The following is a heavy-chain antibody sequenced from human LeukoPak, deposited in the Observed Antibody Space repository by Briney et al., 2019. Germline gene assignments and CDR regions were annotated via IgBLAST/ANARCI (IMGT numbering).Heavy chain of an antibody. Sequence: SETLSLTCAVYGGSFSGYYWSWIRQPPGKGLEWIGEINHSGSTNYNPSLKSRVTISVDTSKNQFSLKLSSVTAADTAMYYCARDYDVLVSALDYWGQGILVTVSS. D-gene: IGHD2/OR15-2a*01. V-gene: IGHV4-34*01. CDR1: GGSFSGYY. CDR2: INHSGST. J-gene: IGHJ4*02. CDR3: ARDYDVLVSALDY.